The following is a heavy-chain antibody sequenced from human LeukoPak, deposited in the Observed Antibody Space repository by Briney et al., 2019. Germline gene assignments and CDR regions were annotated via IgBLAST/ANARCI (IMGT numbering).Heavy chain of an antibody. CDR1: GFTFSSYG. CDR3: ATSDSGYSSSWYGAPFDY. D-gene: IGHD6-13*01. Sequence: QPGRSLRLSCAASGFTFSSYGMHWVRQAPGKGLEWVAVIWYDGSNKYYADSVKGRFTISRDHSKNTLYLQMNSLRAEDTAVYYCATSDSGYSSSWYGAPFDYWGQGTLVTVSS. CDR2: IWYDGSNK. J-gene: IGHJ4*02. V-gene: IGHV3-33*01.